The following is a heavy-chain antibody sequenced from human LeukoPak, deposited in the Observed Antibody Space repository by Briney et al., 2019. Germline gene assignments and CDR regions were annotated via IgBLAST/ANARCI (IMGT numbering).Heavy chain of an antibody. Sequence: SETLSLTCTVSGGSISSYYWSWIRQPPGKGLEWIGEINHSGSTNYNPSLKSRVTISVDTSKNQFSLKLSSVTAADTAVYYCARHGIDDLSPYYYYGMDVWGQGTTVTVSS. D-gene: IGHD1-1*01. V-gene: IGHV4-34*01. CDR3: ARHGIDDLSPYYYYGMDV. CDR2: INHSGST. CDR1: GGSISSYY. J-gene: IGHJ6*02.